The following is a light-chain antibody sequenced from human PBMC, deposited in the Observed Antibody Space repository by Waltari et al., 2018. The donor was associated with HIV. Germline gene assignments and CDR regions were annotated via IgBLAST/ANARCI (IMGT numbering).Light chain of an antibody. V-gene: IGKV1-33*01. CDR3: QHYDNLSRIT. J-gene: IGKJ3*01. CDR1: QDIRNY. Sequence: DIQMTQSPSSLPASVGDSVTITCQASQDIRNYLNWYQQKPGKAPKVLIYDVSNLETGVPSRFSGSGSGTDFTFTISSLQPEDIGTYYCQHYDNLSRITFGPGTKVAIK. CDR2: DVS.